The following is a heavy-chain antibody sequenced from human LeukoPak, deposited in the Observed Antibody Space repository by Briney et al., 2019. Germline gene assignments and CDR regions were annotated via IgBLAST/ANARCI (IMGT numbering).Heavy chain of an antibody. CDR1: GFTFDDYG. CDR3: ARYLADIVVVPAAFDAFDI. CDR2: INWNGGST. V-gene: IGHV3-20*04. J-gene: IGHJ3*02. Sequence: GGSLRLSCAASGFTFDDYGMSWVRQAPGKGLEWVSGINWNGGSTGCADSVKGRFTISRDNAKNSLYLQMNSLRAEDTGLYYCARYLADIVVVPAAFDAFDIWGQGTMVTVSS. D-gene: IGHD2-2*01.